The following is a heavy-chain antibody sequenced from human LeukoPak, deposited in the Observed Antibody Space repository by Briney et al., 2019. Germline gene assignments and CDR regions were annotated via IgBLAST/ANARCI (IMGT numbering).Heavy chain of an antibody. CDR1: GGSISSSSYY. D-gene: IGHD3-22*01. Sequence: PSETLSLTCTVSGGSISSSSYYWGWIRQPPGKGLEWIGSIYYSGSTYYNPSLKSRVTISVDTSKNQFSLKLSIVTAADTAVYYCARGDYDSSGYGIYWGQGTLVTVSS. V-gene: IGHV4-39*07. CDR2: IYYSGST. CDR3: ARGDYDSSGYGIY. J-gene: IGHJ4*02.